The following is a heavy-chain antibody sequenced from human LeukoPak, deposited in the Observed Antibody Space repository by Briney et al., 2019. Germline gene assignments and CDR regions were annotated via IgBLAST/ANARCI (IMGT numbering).Heavy chain of an antibody. CDR2: ISWNSGSI. J-gene: IGHJ1*01. CDR3: AKGSTVGLGEVLFQH. CDR1: GFTFDDYA. Sequence: GGSLRLSCAASGFTFDDYAMHWVRQAPGKGLEWVSGISWNSGSIGYADSVKGRFTNSRDNAKNSLYLQMNSLRAEDTALYYCAKGSTVGLGEVLFQHWGQGTLVTVSS. D-gene: IGHD4-23*01. V-gene: IGHV3-9*01.